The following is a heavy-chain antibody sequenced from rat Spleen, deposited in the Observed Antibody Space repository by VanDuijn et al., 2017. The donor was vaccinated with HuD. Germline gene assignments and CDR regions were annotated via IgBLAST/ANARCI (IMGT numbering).Heavy chain of an antibody. CDR2: ISAGGGTT. J-gene: IGHJ1*01. V-gene: IGHV5-27*01. CDR1: GFIFSNYY. D-gene: IGHD1-4*01. CDR3: IKGLPVYPYWYFDF. Sequence: EVQLVESGGGLVQPGRSLKLSCAASGFIFSNYYMAWVRQAPTKGLEWVAFISAGGGTTYYRDSVKGRFTISRENVKSSLYLQMDSLRSEDRATYYCIKGLPVYPYWYFDFWGPGTMVTVSS.